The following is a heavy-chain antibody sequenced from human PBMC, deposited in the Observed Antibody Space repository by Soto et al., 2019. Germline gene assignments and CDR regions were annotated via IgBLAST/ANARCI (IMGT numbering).Heavy chain of an antibody. CDR2: INHSGTT. CDR1: GGSLNSYF. V-gene: IGHV4-34*01. D-gene: IGHD6-19*01. J-gene: IGHJ4*02. CDR3: VRGQWLPRGEN. Sequence: QVQLQQWGAGLLKPSETLSLTCVVYGGSLNSYFWTWIRQPPGKGLAWIGEINHSGTTNYNPSLKGRATISIDMSENQFSLRLTSVTDADTAVYYCVRGQWLPRGENWGQGTLVTVSS.